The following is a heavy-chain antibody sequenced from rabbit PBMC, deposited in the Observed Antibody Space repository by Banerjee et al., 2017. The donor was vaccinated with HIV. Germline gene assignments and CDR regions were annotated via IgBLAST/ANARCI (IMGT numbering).Heavy chain of an antibody. Sequence: QEQLVESGGGLVQPGGSLKLSCKASGFDFSSSYWICWVRQAPGKGLEWIGCIDAGSSGSTYYASWVNGRFTISKTSSTTVTLQMTSLTAADTATYFCARGTSLDYFKLWGPGTLVTVS. CDR2: IDAGSSGST. CDR3: ARGTSLDYFKL. D-gene: IGHD7-1*01. J-gene: IGHJ4*01. V-gene: IGHV1S45*01. CDR1: GFDFSSSYW.